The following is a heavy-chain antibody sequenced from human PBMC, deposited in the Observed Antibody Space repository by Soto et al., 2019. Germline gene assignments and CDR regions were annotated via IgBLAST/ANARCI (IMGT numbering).Heavy chain of an antibody. Sequence: SGPTLVNPTQTLTLTCTFSGFSLSTSGVGVGWIRQPPGKALEWLALIYWDDDKRYSPSLKSRFTITKDTSKNQVVLTMTNMDPVDTATYYCAHRRAYCSGGTCYSIWFDPWGQGTLVTVSS. CDR2: IYWDDDK. V-gene: IGHV2-5*02. D-gene: IGHD2-15*01. J-gene: IGHJ5*02. CDR1: GFSLSTSGVG. CDR3: AHRRAYCSGGTCYSIWFDP.